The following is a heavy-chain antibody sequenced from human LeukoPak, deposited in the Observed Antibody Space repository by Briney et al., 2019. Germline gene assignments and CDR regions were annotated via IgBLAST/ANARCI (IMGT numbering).Heavy chain of an antibody. V-gene: IGHV3-66*01. CDR2: IYRGGST. J-gene: IGHJ4*02. CDR3: ARMGLWFGELLGRRDY. D-gene: IGHD3-10*01. CDR1: GFTVSSDY. Sequence: GGSLRLSCAASGFTVSSDYISWVRQAPGKGLEWVSVIYRGGSTHYADSVKGRFTISRDNWKNTLDLQMNSLRAEDTAVYYCARMGLWFGELLGRRDYWGQGTLVAVSP.